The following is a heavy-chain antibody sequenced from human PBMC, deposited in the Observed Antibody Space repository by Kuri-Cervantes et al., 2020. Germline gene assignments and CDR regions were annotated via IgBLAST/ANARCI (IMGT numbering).Heavy chain of an antibody. CDR3: TRGMGDTAIPGS. Sequence: GGSLRLSCAASGFTFSSYAMHWVRQAPGKGLEWVAVISYDGSNKYYADSVKGRFTISRDNSKNTLYLQMNSLRAEDTAVYYCTRGMGDTAIPGSWGQGTLVTVSS. CDR2: ISYDGSNK. J-gene: IGHJ5*02. D-gene: IGHD5-18*01. V-gene: IGHV3-30*01. CDR1: GFTFSSYA.